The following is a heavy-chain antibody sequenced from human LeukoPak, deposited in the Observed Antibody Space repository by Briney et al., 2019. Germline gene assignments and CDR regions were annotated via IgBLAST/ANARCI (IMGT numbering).Heavy chain of an antibody. CDR1: GFTFSSYA. CDR2: ISGSGGNT. D-gene: IGHD5-24*01. CDR3: AKGGLHNPQGFDY. J-gene: IGHJ4*02. Sequence: GGSLRLSCAASGFTFSSYAMYWVRQAPGKGLEWVSGISGSGGNTYYADSVKGRCTISRDNSKTTLYLQMNSLRAEDTAVYYCAKGGLHNPQGFDYWGQGTLVTVSS. V-gene: IGHV3-23*01.